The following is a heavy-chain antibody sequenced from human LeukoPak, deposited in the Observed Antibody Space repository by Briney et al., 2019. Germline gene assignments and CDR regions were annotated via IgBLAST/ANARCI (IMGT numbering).Heavy chain of an antibody. CDR1: GGSFSGYY. Sequence: SETLSLTCAVYGGSFSGYYWSWIRQPPGKGLEWIGEINHSGSTNYNPSLKSRVTISVDTSKNQFSLKLNSVTAADTAVYYCARVRVTPYISIDSWGQGTLVTVSS. J-gene: IGHJ4*02. D-gene: IGHD4-23*01. V-gene: IGHV4-34*01. CDR3: ARVRVTPYISIDS. CDR2: INHSGST.